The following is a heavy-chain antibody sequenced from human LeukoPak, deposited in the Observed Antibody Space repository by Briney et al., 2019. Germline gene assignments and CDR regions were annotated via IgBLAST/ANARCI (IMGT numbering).Heavy chain of an antibody. J-gene: IGHJ3*02. CDR3: ARDLVTVTKGFDI. Sequence: SGTLSLTCAVSGDSFSSHYWTWIRQPPGRGLEWIGYISYIGTTNYNPSLKSRVTISIDTSKNQFSLKLSSVTTADTAVYYCARDLVTVTKGFDIWGLGTMVSVSS. CDR1: GDSFSSHY. V-gene: IGHV4-59*11. CDR2: ISYIGTT. D-gene: IGHD4-17*01.